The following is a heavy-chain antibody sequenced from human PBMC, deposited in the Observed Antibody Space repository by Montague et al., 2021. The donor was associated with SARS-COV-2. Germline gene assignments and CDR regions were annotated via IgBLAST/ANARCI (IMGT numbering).Heavy chain of an antibody. V-gene: IGHV4-59*13. Sequence: SETLSLTCTVAGGSISSYYWSWIRQPPGKGLEWIGYIYYSGSTNYNPSLKGRVTISVDTSKNQFSLKLSSVTAADTAVYYCARDLGDYWGQGTLVTVSS. CDR1: GGSISSYY. CDR3: ARDLGDY. J-gene: IGHJ4*02. CDR2: IYYSGST.